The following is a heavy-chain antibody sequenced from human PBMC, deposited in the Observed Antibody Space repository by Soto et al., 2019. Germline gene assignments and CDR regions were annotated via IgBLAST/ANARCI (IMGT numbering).Heavy chain of an antibody. Sequence: PGESLKISCTGFGYTFTTFWTSWVRQMPGKGLEWMGRIDPGDTYATYSPAFQGHVTISADKATSTAYLQWSSLKASDTAMYFCPRIYCTTTTCDSWFDPWRQGPLVPVSS. V-gene: IGHV5-10-1*01. CDR3: PRIYCTTTTCDSWFDP. J-gene: IGHJ5*02. CDR2: IDPGDTYA. D-gene: IGHD2-2*01. CDR1: GYTFTTFW.